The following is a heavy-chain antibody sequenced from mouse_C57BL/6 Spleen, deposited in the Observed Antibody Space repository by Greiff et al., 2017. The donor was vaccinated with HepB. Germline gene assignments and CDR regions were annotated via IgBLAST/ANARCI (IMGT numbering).Heavy chain of an antibody. CDR2: ISDGGSYT. Sequence: DVHLVESGGGLVKPGGSLKLSCAASGFTFSSYAMSWVRQTPEKRLEWVATISDGGSYTYYPDNVKGRFTISRDNAKNNLYLQMSHLKSEDTAMYYCARDRMYYYGSSLAWFAYWGQGTLVTVSA. D-gene: IGHD1-1*01. CDR3: ARDRMYYYGSSLAWFAY. J-gene: IGHJ3*01. V-gene: IGHV5-4*01. CDR1: GFTFSSYA.